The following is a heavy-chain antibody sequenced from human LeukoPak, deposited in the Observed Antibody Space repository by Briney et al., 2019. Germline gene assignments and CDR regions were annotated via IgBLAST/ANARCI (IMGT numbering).Heavy chain of an antibody. CDR2: ISGSGGST. CDR1: GFTFGSYA. CDR3: AKSSSGWYLNY. D-gene: IGHD6-19*01. V-gene: IGHV3-23*01. J-gene: IGHJ4*02. Sequence: GGSLRLSRAASGFTFGSYAMSWVRQAPGKGLEWVSAISGSGGSTYYADSVKGRFTISRDNSKNTLYLQMNSLRAEDTAVYYCAKSSSGWYLNYWGQGTLVTVSS.